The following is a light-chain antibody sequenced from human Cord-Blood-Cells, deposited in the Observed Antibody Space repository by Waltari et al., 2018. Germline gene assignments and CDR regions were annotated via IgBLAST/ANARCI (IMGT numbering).Light chain of an antibody. Sequence: DIQMTQSPSSVSASVGDRVTITCRAGQGISSWLAWSQQKPGKAPKLLIYAASSLQSGVPSRFSGSGSGTDFTLTISSLQPEDFATYYCQQANSFPYTFGQGTKLEIK. V-gene: IGKV1-12*01. CDR1: QGISSW. CDR2: AAS. J-gene: IGKJ2*01. CDR3: QQANSFPYT.